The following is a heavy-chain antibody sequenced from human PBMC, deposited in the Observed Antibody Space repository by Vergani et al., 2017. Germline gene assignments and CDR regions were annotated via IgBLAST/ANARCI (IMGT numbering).Heavy chain of an antibody. D-gene: IGHD4-17*01. CDR3: ATPQTVTTRGMEV. CDR2: VDPEDGET. J-gene: IGHJ6*02. CDR1: GYTFPEHY. Sequence: EVQLVQSGAEVKKPGATMKISCKVSGYTFPEHYMQWVKQAPGKGLEWMGLVDPEDGETIYAEKFKGRVTIAADTSTDTAHLELSSLRSEDTAVYYCATPQTVTTRGMEVWGQGTTVIVSS. V-gene: IGHV1-69-2*01.